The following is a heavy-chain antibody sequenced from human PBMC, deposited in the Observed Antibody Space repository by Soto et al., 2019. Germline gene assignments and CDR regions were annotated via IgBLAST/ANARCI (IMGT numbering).Heavy chain of an antibody. CDR2: IYYSGST. CDR3: ARGQVRFLTWFDP. CDR1: GGSISSVDYY. V-gene: IGHV4-30-4*01. J-gene: IGHJ5*02. D-gene: IGHD3-3*01. Sequence: SETLSLTCTVSGGSISSVDYYWSWIRQPPGKGLEWIGYIYYSGSTYYNPSLKSRVTISVDTSKNQFSLKLSSVTAADTAVYYCARGQVRFLTWFDPWGQGTLVTVSS.